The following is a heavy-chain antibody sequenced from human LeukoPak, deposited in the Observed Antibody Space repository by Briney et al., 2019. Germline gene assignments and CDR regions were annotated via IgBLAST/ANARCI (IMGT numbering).Heavy chain of an antibody. D-gene: IGHD2-2*01. CDR2: ISYDGSNK. V-gene: IGHV3-30*01. J-gene: IGHJ6*03. Sequence: GGSLRLSCAASGFTFSSYAMHWVRQAPGKGLEWVAVISYDGSNKYYADSVKGRFTISRDNSKNTLYLQMNSLRAEDTAVYYSARGQRIVVVPAPLNMDVWGKGTTVTVSS. CDR3: ARGQRIVVVPAPLNMDV. CDR1: GFTFSSYA.